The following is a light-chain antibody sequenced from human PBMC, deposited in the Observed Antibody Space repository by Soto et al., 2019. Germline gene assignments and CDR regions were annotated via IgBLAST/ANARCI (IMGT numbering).Light chain of an antibody. CDR2: DAS. J-gene: IGKJ5*01. V-gene: IGKV3-11*01. CDR1: QTIRNS. Sequence: TQSPATLSASPGDRVTLSCRASQTIRNSLAWYQQKPGQAPRLLIYDASNRATGIPARFSGSGSGTDFTLTISSLEPEDFAVYYCQQRGEWPPGATFGQGTRLEIK. CDR3: QQRGEWPPGAT.